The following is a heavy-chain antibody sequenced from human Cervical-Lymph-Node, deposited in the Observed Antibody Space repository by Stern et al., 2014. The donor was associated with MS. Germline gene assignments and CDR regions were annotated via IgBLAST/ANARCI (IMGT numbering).Heavy chain of an antibody. Sequence: DQLVESGAEVKRPGTSVTVSCQASGYTFTSYGLNWVRQAPGQGLEWMGWISTYNGDTNYAQSFQGRVTFSTDTSTSKAYMELRNLRSDDTALYYCARDLGPRWQQFHCFDYWGQGTLVSVSS. CDR1: GYTFTSYG. D-gene: IGHD6-13*01. CDR3: ARDLGPRWQQFHCFDY. V-gene: IGHV1-18*04. CDR2: ISTYNGDT. J-gene: IGHJ4*02.